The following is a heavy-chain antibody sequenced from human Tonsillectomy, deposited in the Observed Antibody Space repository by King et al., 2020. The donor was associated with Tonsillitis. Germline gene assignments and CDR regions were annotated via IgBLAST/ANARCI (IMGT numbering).Heavy chain of an antibody. CDR3: ARVGGYCTSTNCYGAFDI. CDR2: IIPIFGTA. D-gene: IGHD2-2*01. V-gene: IGHV1-69*01. Sequence: VQLVQSGAEVKKPGSSVKVSCKASGGTFSSYAISWVRQAPGQGLEWMGGIIPIFGTATYAQKFQGRMTVTADESTSTAYMELSSLRSEDTAMYYCARVGGYCTSTNCYGAFDIWGQGTLVTVSS. J-gene: IGHJ3*02. CDR1: GGTFSSYA.